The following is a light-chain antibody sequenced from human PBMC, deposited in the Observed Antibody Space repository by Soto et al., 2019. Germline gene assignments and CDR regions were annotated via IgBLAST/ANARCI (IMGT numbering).Light chain of an antibody. CDR2: EGS. CDR1: SSDVGSYNL. J-gene: IGLJ1*01. CDR3: CSYAGSNYV. V-gene: IGLV2-23*01. Sequence: QSALTQPASVSGSPGQSITISCTGTSSDVGSYNLVSWYRHHPGKAPKLMIYEGSKRPSGVSNRFSGSKSGNTASLTISGLQAEDEADYYCCSYAGSNYVFGTGTKLTVL.